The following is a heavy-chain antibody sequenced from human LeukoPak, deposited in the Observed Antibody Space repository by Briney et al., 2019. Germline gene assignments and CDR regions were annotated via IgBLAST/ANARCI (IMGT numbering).Heavy chain of an antibody. CDR1: GGSFSGYY. Sequence: SETLSLTCAVYGGSFSGYYWSWIRQPPGKGLEWIGEINHSGSTNYNPSLKSRVTISVDTSKNQFSLKLSSVTAADTAVYYCARKVLRYFDWPVHYYYYYYMDVWGKGTTVTISS. CDR2: INHSGST. D-gene: IGHD3-9*01. V-gene: IGHV4-34*01. J-gene: IGHJ6*03. CDR3: ARKVLRYFDWPVHYYYYYYMDV.